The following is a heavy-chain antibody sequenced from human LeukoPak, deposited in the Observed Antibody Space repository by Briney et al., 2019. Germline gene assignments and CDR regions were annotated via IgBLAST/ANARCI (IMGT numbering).Heavy chain of an antibody. V-gene: IGHV3-23*01. CDR1: GFTFNTYG. CDR3: AKNIGGLDY. Sequence: GGSLRLSCAVSGFTFNTYGMTWVRQAPGKGLEWVSGISGSDGSTYYADSVKGRFTISRDNSRNTLYLQMNSLRGEDTAVYYCAKNIGGLDYWGQGTLVTVSS. J-gene: IGHJ4*02. D-gene: IGHD3-10*01. CDR2: ISGSDGST.